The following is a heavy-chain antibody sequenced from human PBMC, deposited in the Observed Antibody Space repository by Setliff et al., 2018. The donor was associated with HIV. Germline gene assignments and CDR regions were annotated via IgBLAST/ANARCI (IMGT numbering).Heavy chain of an antibody. J-gene: IGHJ3*02. Sequence: LSCVASGSTFSRCWMSWVRQAPGKGLEWVGNIKQDGSEKNYVDSVKGRFTISRDNAKNSLYLQMNSLRDDDTAMYYCACPKEGYSGSGGAFENWGQGTMVTVSS. CDR1: GSTFSRCW. V-gene: IGHV3-7*01. D-gene: IGHD3-10*01. CDR3: ACPKEGYSGSGGAFEN. CDR2: IKQDGSEK.